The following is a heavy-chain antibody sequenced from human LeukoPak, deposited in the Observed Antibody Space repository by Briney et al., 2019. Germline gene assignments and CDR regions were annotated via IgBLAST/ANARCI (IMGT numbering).Heavy chain of an antibody. Sequence: GGSLRLSCAASGFTFSSYSMNWVRQAPGKGLEWVSSISSISSYIYYADSVKGRFTISRDNVKNSLFLQMNSLRAEDTALYYCARDRGGSYMYLQHWGQGTLVTVSS. CDR3: ARDRGGSYMYLQH. CDR1: GFTFSSYS. V-gene: IGHV3-21*04. CDR2: ISSISSYI. D-gene: IGHD1-26*01. J-gene: IGHJ1*01.